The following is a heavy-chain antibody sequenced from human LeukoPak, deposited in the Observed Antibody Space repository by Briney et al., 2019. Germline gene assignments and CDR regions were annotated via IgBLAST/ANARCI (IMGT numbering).Heavy chain of an antibody. V-gene: IGHV4-30-4*02. CDR2: IYYSGST. CDR3: ARNGGPSGVDY. CDR1: GGSISSGDYY. D-gene: IGHD3-10*01. J-gene: IGHJ4*02. Sequence: TSETLSLTCTVSGGSISSGDYYWSWIRQPPGKGLEWIGYIYYSGSTYYNPSLKSRVTISVDTSKNQFSLKLSSVTAADTAVYYCARNGGPSGVDYWGQGTLVTVSS.